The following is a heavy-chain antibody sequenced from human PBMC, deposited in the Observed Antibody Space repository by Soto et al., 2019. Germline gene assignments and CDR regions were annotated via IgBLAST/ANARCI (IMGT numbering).Heavy chain of an antibody. D-gene: IGHD6-13*01. V-gene: IGHV4-39*01. J-gene: IGHJ3*02. CDR3: AAATAAGLNADAFDI. CDR2: IYYSGST. Sequence: QLQLQESGPGLVKPSETLSLTCTVSGGSISSSSYYWGWIRQPPGKGLEWIGSIYYSGSTYYNPSLKSRVTISVDTSKNQFSLKLSSVTAADTAVYYCAAATAAGLNADAFDIWCQGTMVTVSS. CDR1: GGSISSSSYY.